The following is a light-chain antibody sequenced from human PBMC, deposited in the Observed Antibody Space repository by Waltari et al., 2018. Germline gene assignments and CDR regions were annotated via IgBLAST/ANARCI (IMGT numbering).Light chain of an antibody. V-gene: IGLV1-40*01. Sequence: QSVLTHPPSVSAAPGQSVTITCTGSGSNIGAGYDVHWYQQLPRAAPKLLIYGGTSRPLGVPARFFGSTSGTSASLAITGLQAEDEADYYCQSYDTRLSDVFGGGTKLTVL. CDR1: GSNIGAGYD. J-gene: IGLJ3*02. CDR3: QSYDTRLSDV. CDR2: GGT.